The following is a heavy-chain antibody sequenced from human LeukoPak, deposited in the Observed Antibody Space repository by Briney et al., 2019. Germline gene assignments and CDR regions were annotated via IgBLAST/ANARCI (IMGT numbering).Heavy chain of an antibody. CDR2: INSDGSST. CDR3: AELGITMIGGV. V-gene: IGHV3-74*01. J-gene: IGHJ6*04. D-gene: IGHD3-10*02. CDR1: GFTFSSYW. Sequence: GGSLRLSCAASGFTFSSYWMHWVRHAPGKGLVWVSRINSDGSSTSYADSVKGRFTISRDNAKNSLYLQMNSLRAEDTAVYYCAELGITMIGGVWGKGTTVTISS.